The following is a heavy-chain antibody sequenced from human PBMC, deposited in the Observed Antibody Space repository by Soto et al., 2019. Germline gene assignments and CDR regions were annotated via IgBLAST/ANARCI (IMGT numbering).Heavy chain of an antibody. CDR3: AKRPKTYGDTYYYYYMDV. J-gene: IGHJ6*03. D-gene: IGHD4-17*01. V-gene: IGHV3-23*01. Sequence: GGSLRLSCAASGFTFSSYAMSWVRQAPGKGLEWVSAISGSGGSTYYADSVKGRFTISRDNSKNTLYLQMNSLRAEDTAVYYCAKRPKTYGDTYYYYYMDVWGKGTTVTVSS. CDR2: ISGSGGST. CDR1: GFTFSSYA.